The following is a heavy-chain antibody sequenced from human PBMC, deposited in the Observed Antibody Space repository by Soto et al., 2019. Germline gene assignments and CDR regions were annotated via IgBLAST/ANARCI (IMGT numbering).Heavy chain of an antibody. D-gene: IGHD3-22*01. J-gene: IGHJ4*02. V-gene: IGHV4-4*07. Sequence: QVQLQESGPGLVKPSETLSLTCTVSGGSISSYYWSWIRQPAGKGLEWIGRIYTSGSTNYNPSLTSRVTMSVDTSKNQFSLKLSSVTAADTAVYYCASDPTYYYDSSGYYNDYWGQGTLVTVSS. CDR2: IYTSGST. CDR1: GGSISSYY. CDR3: ASDPTYYYDSSGYYNDY.